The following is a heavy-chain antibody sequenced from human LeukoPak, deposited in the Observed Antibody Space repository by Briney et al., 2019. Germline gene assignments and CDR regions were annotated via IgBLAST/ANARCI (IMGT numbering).Heavy chain of an antibody. D-gene: IGHD4-17*01. CDR3: AKDRQNGDYDGMDV. CDR1: GFTFDDYA. J-gene: IGHJ6*02. V-gene: IGHV3-9*01. Sequence: PGRSLRLSCAASGFTFDDYAMHWVRHAPGKGLEWVSGISWNSGSIGYADSVKGRFTISRDNAKNSLYLQMNSLRAEDTALYYCAKDRQNGDYDGMDVWGQGTTVTVSS. CDR2: ISWNSGSI.